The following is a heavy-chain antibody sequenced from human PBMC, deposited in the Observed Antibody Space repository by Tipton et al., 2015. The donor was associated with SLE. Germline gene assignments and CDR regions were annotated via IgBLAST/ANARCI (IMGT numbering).Heavy chain of an antibody. CDR2: IIPIFGTA. V-gene: IGHV1-69*05. J-gene: IGHJ3*01. D-gene: IGHD1-14*01. CDR1: GGTFSSYA. Sequence: QSGPEVKKPGASVKVSCKASGGTFSSYAISWVRQAPGQGLEWMGGIIPIFGTANYAQKFQGRVTTTTDESTSTAYMELSSLKTEDTAVYYCTTWEPESGYHDVWGQGTMVTVSS. CDR3: TTWEPESGYHDV.